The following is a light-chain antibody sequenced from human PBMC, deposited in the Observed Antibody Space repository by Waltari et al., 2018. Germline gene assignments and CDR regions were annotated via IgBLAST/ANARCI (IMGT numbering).Light chain of an antibody. V-gene: IGKV3-11*01. CDR2: GSS. CDR3: QQTNNWPLT. J-gene: IGKJ4*01. Sequence: EIVLTLSPATLSLSPGEGATLSCRASQSVLTHLAWYQHKPGQAPRLLIYGSSNRATDIPARFSGSGSGTDFTLTISSLEPEDFADYYCQQTNNWPLTFGGGTKVDIK. CDR1: QSVLTH.